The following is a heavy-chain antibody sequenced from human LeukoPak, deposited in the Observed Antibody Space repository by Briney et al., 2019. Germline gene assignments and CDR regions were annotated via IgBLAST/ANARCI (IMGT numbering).Heavy chain of an antibody. CDR3: AKPYDFWSGLGAFDI. CDR2: IYSGGST. Sequence: HPGGSLRLSCAASGFTVSSNYMSWVRQAPGKGLEWVSVIYSGGSTYYADSVKGRFTISRDNSKNTLYLQMNSLRAEDTAVYYCAKPYDFWSGLGAFDIWGQGTMVTVSS. V-gene: IGHV3-66*01. CDR1: GFTVSSNY. J-gene: IGHJ3*02. D-gene: IGHD3-3*01.